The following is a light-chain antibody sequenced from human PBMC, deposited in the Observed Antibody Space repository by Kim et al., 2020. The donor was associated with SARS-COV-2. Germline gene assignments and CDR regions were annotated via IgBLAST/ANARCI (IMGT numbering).Light chain of an antibody. CDR2: DAS. J-gene: IGKJ1*01. CDR3: QQYSSSPRT. Sequence: SPGERAPLSGRASQSITSSYLAWYQQKPGQAPRLLIYDASSRATGIPDRFSGSGSGTDFSLTISRLEPEDSAVYYCQQYSSSPRTFGQGTKVDIK. V-gene: IGKV3-20*01. CDR1: QSITSSY.